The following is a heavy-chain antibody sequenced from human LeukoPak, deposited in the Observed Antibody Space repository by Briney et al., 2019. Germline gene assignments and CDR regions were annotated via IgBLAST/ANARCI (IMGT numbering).Heavy chain of an antibody. CDR2: ISSSSSYI. Sequence: PGGSLRLSCAASGFTFSSYSMNWVRQAPGKGLEWVSSISSSSSYIYYADSVKGRFTISRDNAKNSLYLQMNSLRVGDTALYFCAKAISPVLRGTVRGSFDSWGQGTLVTVSS. CDR3: AKAISPVLRGTVRGSFDS. J-gene: IGHJ4*02. CDR1: GFTFSSYS. V-gene: IGHV3-21*04. D-gene: IGHD3-10*01.